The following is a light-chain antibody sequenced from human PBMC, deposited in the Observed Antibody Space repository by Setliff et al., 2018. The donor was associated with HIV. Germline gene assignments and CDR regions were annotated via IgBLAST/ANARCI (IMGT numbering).Light chain of an antibody. CDR2: EVF. Sequence: QSALTQPASVSASPGPSITISCTGTTSDISHYNFVSWYQQHPDSAPKLLIYEVFNRPSGVSHRFSGSKSGNTASLTISGLQAEDEADYYRSSYTRTNLFVFGTGTKVTVL. V-gene: IGLV2-14*01. CDR1: TSDISHYNF. J-gene: IGLJ1*01. CDR3: SSYTRTNLFV.